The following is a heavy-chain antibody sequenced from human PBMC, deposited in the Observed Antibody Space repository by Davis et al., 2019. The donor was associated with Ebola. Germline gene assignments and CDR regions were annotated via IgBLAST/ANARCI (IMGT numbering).Heavy chain of an antibody. CDR2: INAGNGNT. J-gene: IGHJ5*02. CDR1: GYTFTSYA. CDR3: AREAVVSSTSDRGGQYWFDP. D-gene: IGHD2-2*01. Sequence: ASVKVSCKASGYTFTSYAMHWVRQAPGQRLEWMGWINAGNGNTKYSQKFQGRVTMTRDTSTSTVYMELSSLRSEDTAVYYCAREAVVSSTSDRGGQYWFDPWGQGTLVTVSS. V-gene: IGHV1-3*01.